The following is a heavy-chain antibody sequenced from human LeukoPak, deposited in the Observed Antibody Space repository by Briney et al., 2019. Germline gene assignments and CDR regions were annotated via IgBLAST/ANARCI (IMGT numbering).Heavy chain of an antibody. V-gene: IGHV3-66*01. CDR3: ARGSGWLPDAN. CDR1: GFSVSSSY. CDR2: IYSDLTT. D-gene: IGHD5-24*01. J-gene: IGHJ4*02. Sequence: GGSLRLSCAASGFSVSSSYMSWVRQAPGKGLEWVSIIYSDLTTYYADSAKGRFTISRDDSKNTLYLQLISLRAEDTAVYYCARGSGWLPDANWGQGALVTVSS.